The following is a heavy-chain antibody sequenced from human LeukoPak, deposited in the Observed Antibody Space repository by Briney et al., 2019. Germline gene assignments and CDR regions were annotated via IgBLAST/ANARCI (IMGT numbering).Heavy chain of an antibody. CDR2: ISYDGSNK. CDR1: GFTFSSYA. CDR3: ARSLVCGGDCYYKMDV. Sequence: GGSLRLSCAASGFTFSSYAMHWVRQAPGKGLEWVAVISYDGSNKYYADSVKGRFTISRDNSKNTLYLQMNSLRAGDTAVYYCARSLVCGGDCYYKMDVWGQGTTVTVSS. D-gene: IGHD2-21*02. V-gene: IGHV3-30-3*01. J-gene: IGHJ6*02.